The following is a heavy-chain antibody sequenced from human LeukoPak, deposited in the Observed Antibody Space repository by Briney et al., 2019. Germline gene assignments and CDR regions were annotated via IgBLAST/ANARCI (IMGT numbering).Heavy chain of an antibody. V-gene: IGHV1-69*13. Sequence: SVKVSCKASGGTFSSYAIGWVRQAPGQGLEWMGGIIPIFGTANYAQKFQGRVTITADESTSTAYMELSSLRSEDTAVYYCAREGYCSGGSCYSRWFDPWGQGTLVTVSS. CDR2: IIPIFGTA. CDR1: GGTFSSYA. CDR3: AREGYCSGGSCYSRWFDP. D-gene: IGHD2-15*01. J-gene: IGHJ5*02.